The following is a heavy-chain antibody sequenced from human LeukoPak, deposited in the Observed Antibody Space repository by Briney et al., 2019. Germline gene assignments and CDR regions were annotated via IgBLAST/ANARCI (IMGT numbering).Heavy chain of an antibody. CDR1: GSTFDDYA. CDR2: ISWNSGSI. Sequence: GGSLRLSCAASGSTFDDYAMHWVRQAPGKGLEWVSGISWNSGSIGYADSVKGRFTISRDNAKNSLYLQMNSLRAEDTALYYCAKEHIVVVPAGGMDVWGQGTTVTVSS. CDR3: AKEHIVVVPAGGMDV. D-gene: IGHD2-2*01. V-gene: IGHV3-9*01. J-gene: IGHJ6*02.